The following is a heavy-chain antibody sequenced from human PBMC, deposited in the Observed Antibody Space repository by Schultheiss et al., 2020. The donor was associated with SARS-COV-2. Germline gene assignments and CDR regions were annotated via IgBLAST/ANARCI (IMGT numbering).Heavy chain of an antibody. CDR1: GGSISSYY. J-gene: IGHJ5*02. Sequence: SETLSLTCTVSGGSISSYYWSWIRQPAGKGLEWIGRIYTSGSTNYNPSLKSRVTMSVDTSKNQFSLKLSSVTAADTAVYYCATVPLWFGELFGWFDPWGQGTLVTVSS. V-gene: IGHV4-4*07. D-gene: IGHD3-10*01. CDR2: IYTSGST. CDR3: ATVPLWFGELFGWFDP.